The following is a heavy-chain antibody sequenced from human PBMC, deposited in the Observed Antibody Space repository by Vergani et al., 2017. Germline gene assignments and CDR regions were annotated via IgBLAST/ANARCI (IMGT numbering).Heavy chain of an antibody. J-gene: IGHJ5*02. V-gene: IGHV4-34*01. CDR1: GGSFSGYY. D-gene: IGHD6-19*01. CDR2: INHSGST. Sequence: QVQLQQWGAGLLKPSETLSLTCAVYGGSFSGYYWSWIRQPPGKGLEWIGEINHSGSTNYNPSLKGRVTISVDTSKNQFSLKLSSVTAADTAVYYCARGGGAVAARARYWFDPWGQGTLVTVSS. CDR3: ARGGGAVAARARYWFDP.